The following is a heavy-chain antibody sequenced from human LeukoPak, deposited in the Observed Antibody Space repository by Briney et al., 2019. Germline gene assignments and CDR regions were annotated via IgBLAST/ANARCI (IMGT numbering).Heavy chain of an antibody. V-gene: IGHV4-38-2*01. CDR1: GYSISSGYY. CDR3: ARHMTTDMLDAFDI. Sequence: SETLSLTCAVSGYSISSGYYWGWIRQFPGKGLEWIGSMFHSGSTYDNPSLKSRVTTSVDESKNHFSPTLSTVTAADTAVYYCARHMTTDMLDAFDIWGQGTMVIISS. D-gene: IGHD3-10*02. J-gene: IGHJ3*02. CDR2: MFHSGST.